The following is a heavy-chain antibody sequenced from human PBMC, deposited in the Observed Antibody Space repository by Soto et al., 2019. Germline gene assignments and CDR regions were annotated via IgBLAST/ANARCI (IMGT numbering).Heavy chain of an antibody. D-gene: IGHD3-16*01. J-gene: IGHJ4*02. CDR1: GYTFTGYY. CDR3: AREVGGGRQYYFDY. V-gene: IGHV1-2*02. Sequence: QVQLVQSGAEVKKPGASVKVSCKASGYTFTGYYIHWVRQAPGQGLEWMGWFGPNNGGRNYAQKFQGRVTMTSDTSTAYLDLSRVTSDDTAAYYCAREVGGGRQYYFDYWGQGTLVTVSS. CDR2: FGPNNGGR.